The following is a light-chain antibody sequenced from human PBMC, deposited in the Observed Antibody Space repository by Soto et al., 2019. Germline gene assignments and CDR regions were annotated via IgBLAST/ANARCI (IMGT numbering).Light chain of an antibody. CDR3: QYYGSSPFT. J-gene: IGKJ3*01. V-gene: IGKV3-20*01. Sequence: EIVLTQSPGTLSLSPGERATLSCRASQSVSSSYVAWYQQKLGQAPSLLIYGATSMATGIPDRFSGSGSGTDFTLTISIWEPEDFAVYYCQYYGSSPFTFGPGTKVDVK. CDR1: QSVSSSY. CDR2: GAT.